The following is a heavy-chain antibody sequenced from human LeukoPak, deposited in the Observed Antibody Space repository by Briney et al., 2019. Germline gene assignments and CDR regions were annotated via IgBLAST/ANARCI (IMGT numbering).Heavy chain of an antibody. D-gene: IGHD3-22*01. V-gene: IGHV3-23*01. CDR2: ISGSGGST. J-gene: IGHJ4*02. CDR1: GFTFSSYA. CDR3: AKDLYDSSGLLSDY. Sequence: GGSLRLSCAASGFTFSSYAMSWVRQAPGKGLEWVSAISGSGGSTYYADSVKGRFTISRDNSKNTLYLQMNSLRAEDTAVYYCAKDLYDSSGLLSDYWGQGTLVTVSS.